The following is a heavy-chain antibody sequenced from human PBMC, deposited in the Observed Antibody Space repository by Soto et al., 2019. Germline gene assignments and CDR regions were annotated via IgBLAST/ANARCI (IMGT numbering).Heavy chain of an antibody. V-gene: IGHV3-21*01. CDR2: ISSSSSYI. CDR1: GITFSSYS. CDR3: ARDQGVVVPAAIPWYYYYGMDV. Sequence: EVQLVESGGGLVKPGGSLRLSCAASGITFSSYSMNWVRQAPGKGLEWVSSISSSSSYIYYADSVKGRFTISRDNAKNSLYLQMNSLRAEDTAVYYCARDQGVVVPAAIPWYYYYGMDVWGQGTTVTVSS. J-gene: IGHJ6*02. D-gene: IGHD2-2*01.